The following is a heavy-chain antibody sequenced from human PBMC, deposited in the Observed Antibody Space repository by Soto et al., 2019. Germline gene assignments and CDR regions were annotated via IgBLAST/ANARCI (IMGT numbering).Heavy chain of an antibody. CDR1: GFTFSGYA. CDR3: GKSPGFYYYTMDV. J-gene: IGHJ6*02. CDR2: ITGSGTST. V-gene: IGHV3-23*01. Sequence: PGGSLRLSCAVSGFTFSGYAMTWVRQAPGKGLEWVSSITGSGTSTYYADSVKGRFIISSDNSKNTVPLQMNSLRADDTAVYYCGKSPGFYYYTMDVWGQGTTVTVSS.